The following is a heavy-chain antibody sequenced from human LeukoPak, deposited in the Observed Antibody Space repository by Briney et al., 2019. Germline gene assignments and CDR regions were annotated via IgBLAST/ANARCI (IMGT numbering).Heavy chain of an antibody. CDR2: ISGSGGST. CDR3: AKDRRMVRGVIIHPGAFDI. Sequence: PGWSLRLSCAASGFTFSSYAMSWVRQAPGKGLEWVSAISGSGGSTYYADSVKGRFTISRDNSKNTLYLQMNSLRAEDTAVYYCAKDRRMVRGVIIHPGAFDIWGQGTMVTVSS. CDR1: GFTFSSYA. J-gene: IGHJ3*02. D-gene: IGHD3-10*01. V-gene: IGHV3-23*01.